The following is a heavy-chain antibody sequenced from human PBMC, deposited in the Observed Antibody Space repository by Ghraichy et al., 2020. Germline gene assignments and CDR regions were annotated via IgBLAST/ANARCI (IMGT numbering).Heavy chain of an antibody. Sequence: SETLSLTCTVSSSSISHYYWSWIRQPAGKGLEWIGRIYTSGSTNYNPSLKSRVTMSVDTSKNQFSLKLSSVTAADTAVYYCATAESGSYAFDYWGQGTLVTVSS. D-gene: IGHD1-26*01. CDR2: IYTSGST. CDR1: SSSISHYY. V-gene: IGHV4-4*07. J-gene: IGHJ4*02. CDR3: ATAESGSYAFDY.